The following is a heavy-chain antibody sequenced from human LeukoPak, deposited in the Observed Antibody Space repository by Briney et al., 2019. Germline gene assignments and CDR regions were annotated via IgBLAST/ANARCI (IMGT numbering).Heavy chain of an antibody. D-gene: IGHD1-7*01. CDR2: ISGRTDTK. CDR3: LTVRKYLRVGWNSNFDY. J-gene: IGHJ4*02. CDR1: GFTFSSYA. V-gene: IGHV3-23*01. Sequence: GGSLRLSCAASGFTFSSYAMSWVRQAPGKGLEWVSSISGRTDTKHYADSVKGRFTVSRDNSKNTLYLQMNSLRAEDTAVYYCLTVRKYLRVGWNSNFDYWGQGTLVTVSS.